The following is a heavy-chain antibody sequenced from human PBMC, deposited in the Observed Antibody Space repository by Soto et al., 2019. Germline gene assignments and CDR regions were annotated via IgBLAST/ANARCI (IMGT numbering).Heavy chain of an antibody. D-gene: IGHD2-2*01. Sequence: ASVTVSCKASGYTFTSYAMHWVRQAPGQRLEWMGWINAGNGNTKYSQKFQGRVTITRDTSASTAYMELSSLRSEDTAVYYCARDDCSSTSCPNAFDIWGQETMVTVSS. J-gene: IGHJ3*02. CDR2: INAGNGNT. CDR3: ARDDCSSTSCPNAFDI. V-gene: IGHV1-3*01. CDR1: GYTFTSYA.